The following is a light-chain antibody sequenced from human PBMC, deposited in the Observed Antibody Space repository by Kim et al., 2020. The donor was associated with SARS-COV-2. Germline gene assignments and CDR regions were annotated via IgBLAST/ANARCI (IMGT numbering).Light chain of an antibody. J-gene: IGKJ2*01. CDR2: GAS. CDR3: HQYGSSPYT. Sequence: EIVLTQSPGTLSLSPGERATLSCRASQSVSSNYLAWYQQKPGQAHRLLIFGASNRATGIPDRFSGSGSGTDFTLTISRLELQDFAVYYCHQYGSSPYTFGQGTKLEI. CDR1: QSVSSNY. V-gene: IGKV3-20*01.